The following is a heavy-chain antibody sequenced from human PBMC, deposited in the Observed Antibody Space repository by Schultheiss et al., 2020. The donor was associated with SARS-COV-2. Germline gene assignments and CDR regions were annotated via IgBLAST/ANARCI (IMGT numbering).Heavy chain of an antibody. D-gene: IGHD3-22*01. CDR2: IIPIFGTA. Sequence: SVKVSCKASGGTFSSYAISWVRQAPGQGLEWMGGIIPIFGTANYAQKFQGRVTITADESTSTAYMELSSLRSEDTAVYYCARESYYYDSSGYYQEPDAFDIWGQGTMVTVSS. J-gene: IGHJ3*02. V-gene: IGHV1-69*13. CDR1: GGTFSSYA. CDR3: ARESYYYDSSGYYQEPDAFDI.